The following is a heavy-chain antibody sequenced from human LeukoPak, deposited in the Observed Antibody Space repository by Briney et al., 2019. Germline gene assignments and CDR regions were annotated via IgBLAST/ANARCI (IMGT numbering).Heavy chain of an antibody. V-gene: IGHV4-34*01. Sequence: SSETLSLTCAVYGGSFSGYYWSWIRQPPGKGLEWIGEINHSGSTNYNPSLKSRVTISVDTSKNQFSLKLSSVTAADTAVYYCARKGYVLGSYYYYGMDVWGQGTTVTVSS. CDR3: ARKGYVLGSYYYYGMDV. CDR2: INHSGST. D-gene: IGHD5-12*01. CDR1: GGSFSGYY. J-gene: IGHJ6*02.